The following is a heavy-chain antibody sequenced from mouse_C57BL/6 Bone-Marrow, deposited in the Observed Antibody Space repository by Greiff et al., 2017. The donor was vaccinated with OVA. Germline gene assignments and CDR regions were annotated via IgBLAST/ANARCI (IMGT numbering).Heavy chain of an antibody. Sequence: EVKVEESGGGLVQPGGSMKLSCAASGFTFSDAWMDWVRQSPEKGLEWVAEIRNKANNHATYYAESVKGRFTISRDDSKSSVYLQMNSLRAEDTGIYYCTRRDDYDEGPYFDYWGQGTTLTVSS. D-gene: IGHD2-4*01. CDR2: IRNKANNHAT. CDR3: TRRDDYDEGPYFDY. V-gene: IGHV6-6*01. CDR1: GFTFSDAW. J-gene: IGHJ2*01.